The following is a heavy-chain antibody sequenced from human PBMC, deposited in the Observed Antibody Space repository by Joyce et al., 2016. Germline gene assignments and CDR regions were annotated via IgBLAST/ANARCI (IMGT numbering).Heavy chain of an antibody. CDR1: GGSFSGYY. V-gene: IGHV4-34*02. CDR2: VNHMGIT. D-gene: IGHD5-18*01. Sequence: QVQLQQWGGGLLKPSETLSLTCAVYGGSFSGYYWSWIRQPPGKGLEWIGEVNHMGITSYDESHKSRVTISVDTSKNQLSLNLTSVTAADTAVYFCARGLVVTGTRVRGYNYGYSSWGQGTLVTVSS. CDR3: ARGLVVTGTRVRGYNYGYSS. J-gene: IGHJ5*02.